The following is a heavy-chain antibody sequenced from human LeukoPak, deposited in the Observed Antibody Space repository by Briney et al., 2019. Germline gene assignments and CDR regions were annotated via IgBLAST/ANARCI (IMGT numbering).Heavy chain of an antibody. Sequence: PGGPLRLSCAASGFTFSDYYMSWIRQAPGKGLEWVSYISSSGGTIYYADSVKGRFTISRDNAKNSLYLQMNSLRAEDTAVYYCARVLRTQDAFDIWGQGTMVTVSS. CDR1: GFTFSDYY. V-gene: IGHV3-11*04. CDR3: ARVLRTQDAFDI. D-gene: IGHD3-10*01. J-gene: IGHJ3*02. CDR2: ISSSGGTI.